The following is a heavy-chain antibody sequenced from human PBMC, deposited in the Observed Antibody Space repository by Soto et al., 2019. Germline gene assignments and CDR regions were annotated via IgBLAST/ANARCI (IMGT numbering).Heavy chain of an antibody. D-gene: IGHD3-10*01. J-gene: IGHJ6*02. V-gene: IGHV3-30*18. CDR2: ISYDGSNK. CDR1: GFTFSSYG. Sequence: GGSLRLSCAASGFTFSSYGMHWVRQAPGKGLEWVAVISYDGSNKYYADSVKGRFTISRDNSKNTLYLQMNSLRAEDTAVYYCAKSGAWFGELGENMDVWGQGTTVTVSS. CDR3: AKSGAWFGELGENMDV.